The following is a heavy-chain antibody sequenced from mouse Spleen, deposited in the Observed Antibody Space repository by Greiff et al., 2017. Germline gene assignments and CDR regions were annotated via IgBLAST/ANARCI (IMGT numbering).Heavy chain of an antibody. Sequence: QVQLQQSGPGLVQPSQSLSITCTVSGFSLTSYGVHWVRQSPGKGLEWLGVIWSGGSTDYNAAFISRLSISKDNSKSQVFFKMNSLQADDTAIYYCATSTGTHFDYWGQGTTLTVSS. J-gene: IGHJ2*01. CDR2: IWSGGST. CDR3: ATSTGTHFDY. V-gene: IGHV2-2*01. CDR1: GFSLTSYG. D-gene: IGHD4-1*02.